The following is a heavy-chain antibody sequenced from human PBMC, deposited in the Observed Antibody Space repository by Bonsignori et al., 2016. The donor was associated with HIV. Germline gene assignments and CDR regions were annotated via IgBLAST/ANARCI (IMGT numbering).Heavy chain of an antibody. CDR2: INPSGGST. Sequence: WVRQAPGQGLAWMGIINPSGGSTSYTQEFQGRVTVTRDTSTSTVYMELRSLRSEDTAVYFCARGEDYYDSSAYSGIDYWGQGTLVTVSS. CDR3: ARGEDYYDSSAYSGIDY. D-gene: IGHD3-22*01. V-gene: IGHV1-46*01. J-gene: IGHJ4*02.